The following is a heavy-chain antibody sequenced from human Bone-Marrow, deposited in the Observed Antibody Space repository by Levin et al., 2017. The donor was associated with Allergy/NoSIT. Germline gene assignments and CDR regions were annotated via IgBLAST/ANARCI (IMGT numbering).Heavy chain of an antibody. CDR2: IRRKSDGGTA. J-gene: IGHJ4*02. Sequence: GGSLRLSCVGSGFTFSDVWMTWVRQAPGKGLEWVGRIRRKSDGGTADYATPVKGRFVIPRDDSKNMLYLQMASLKTEDTAVYYCTSTLGYWGRGTLVTVSS. V-gene: IGHV3-15*01. CDR3: TSTLGY. D-gene: IGHD3-3*01. CDR1: GFTFSDVW.